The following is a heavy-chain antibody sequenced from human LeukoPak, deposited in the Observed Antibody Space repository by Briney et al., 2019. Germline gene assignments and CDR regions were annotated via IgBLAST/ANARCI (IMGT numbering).Heavy chain of an antibody. D-gene: IGHD3-22*01. CDR3: ARSMRTMIVVVMRGNWFDP. CDR1: GGSFNGYY. Sequence: SETLFLTCAVYGGSFNGYYWSWIRQPPGKGLEWIGEINHSGSTNYNPSLKSRVTISVDTSKNQFSLKLSSVTAADTAVYYCARSMRTMIVVVMRGNWFDPWGQGTLVTVSS. J-gene: IGHJ5*02. V-gene: IGHV4-34*01. CDR2: INHSGST.